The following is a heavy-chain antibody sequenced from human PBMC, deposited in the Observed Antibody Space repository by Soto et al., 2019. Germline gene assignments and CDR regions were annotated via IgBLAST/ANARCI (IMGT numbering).Heavy chain of an antibody. Sequence: ASVKVSCKASRVAFSKFIVTWVRQAPGLGLEWVGGIIPIFGTANYAQKFQGRVTITADESTSTSYMEVNSLRSEDTAVYYCAKVRYSSPMGYYYGMDVWGQGTTVTVSS. CDR1: RVAFSKFI. J-gene: IGHJ6*02. V-gene: IGHV1-69*13. D-gene: IGHD6-19*01. CDR3: AKVRYSSPMGYYYGMDV. CDR2: IIPIFGTA.